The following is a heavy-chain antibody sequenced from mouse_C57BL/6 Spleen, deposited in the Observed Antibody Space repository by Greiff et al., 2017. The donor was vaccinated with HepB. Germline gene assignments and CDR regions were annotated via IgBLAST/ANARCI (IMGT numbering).Heavy chain of an antibody. J-gene: IGHJ3*01. D-gene: IGHD4-1*01. V-gene: IGHV5-17*01. Sequence: EVQLVESGGGLVKPGGSLKLSCAASGFTFSDYGMHWVRQAPEKGLEWVAYISSGSSTIYYADTVKGRFTISRDNAKNTLFLQMTSLRSEDTAMYYCARPANWDEGFAYWGQGTLVTVSA. CDR1: GFTFSDYG. CDR3: ARPANWDEGFAY. CDR2: ISSGSSTI.